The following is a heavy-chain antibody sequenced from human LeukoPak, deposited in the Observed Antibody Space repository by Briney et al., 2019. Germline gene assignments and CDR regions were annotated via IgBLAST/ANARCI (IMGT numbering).Heavy chain of an antibody. Sequence: GGSLRLSCAASGFTVSSNYMSWVRQAPGKGLEWVSVIYSGGTTYYADSVKGRFTISRDNSKNTLYLQMNSLRGEDTAVYYCARDFDFWTFDPWGQGTLVTVSS. CDR3: ARDFDFWTFDP. CDR2: IYSGGTT. J-gene: IGHJ5*02. D-gene: IGHD3/OR15-3a*01. CDR1: GFTVSSNY. V-gene: IGHV3-53*01.